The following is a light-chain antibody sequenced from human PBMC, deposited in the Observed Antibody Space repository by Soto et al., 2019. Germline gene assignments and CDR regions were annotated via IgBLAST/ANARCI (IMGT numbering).Light chain of an antibody. CDR1: QSLSSN. CDR3: QPYNNWPLT. V-gene: IGKV3-15*01. J-gene: IGKJ4*01. Sequence: EIVMTQSPATLSVSPGERATLSCRASQSLSSNLAWYQQKPGQAPRLLIYRASARATGIPARFSGSGSGAEFTLTINSLQSEDFAVYYCQPYNNWPLTFGGGTKVDIK. CDR2: RAS.